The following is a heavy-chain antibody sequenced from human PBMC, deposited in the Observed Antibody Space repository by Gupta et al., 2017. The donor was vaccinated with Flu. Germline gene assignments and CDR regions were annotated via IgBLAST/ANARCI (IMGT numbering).Heavy chain of an antibody. CDR1: GFPFSSYE. CDR3: ARSITMVRGLDP. V-gene: IGHV3-48*03. CDR2: ISSSGSTI. D-gene: IGHD3-10*01. Sequence: EVQLVESGGGWVQPGGSLRLSCAASGFPFSSYEMNWVRQAPGKGLEWVSYISSSGSTIYYADSVKGRFTISRDNAKNSLYLQMNSLRAEDTAVYYCARSITMVRGLDPWGQGTLVTVSS. J-gene: IGHJ5*02.